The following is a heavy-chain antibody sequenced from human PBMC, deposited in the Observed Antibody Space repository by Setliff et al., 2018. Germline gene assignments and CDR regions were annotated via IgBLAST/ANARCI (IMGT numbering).Heavy chain of an antibody. V-gene: IGHV1-69*11. Sequence: SVKVSCKVSGGAFSNYGLSWVRQAPGQGLLWMGRIIPILETTNYAQNFQGRVSITADESTRTAYMELSSLTFEDTAVYYCARGNGSGYFYYWGQGTWVTVSS. CDR2: IIPILETT. CDR3: ARGNGSGYFYY. CDR1: GGAFSNYG. J-gene: IGHJ4*02. D-gene: IGHD3-10*01.